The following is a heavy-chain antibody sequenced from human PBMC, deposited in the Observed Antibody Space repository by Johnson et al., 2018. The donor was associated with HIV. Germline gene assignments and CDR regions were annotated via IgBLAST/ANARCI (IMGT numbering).Heavy chain of an antibody. J-gene: IGHJ3*02. CDR3: AREYDAFDI. Sequence: VQLVESGGGLVKPGGSLRLSCAASGFTFSDYYMNWIRQAPGKGLDWVSVIYSGGSTYYVDSVKGRFTISRDNSKNTLYLQMNSLRAEDTAVYYCAREYDAFDIWGQGTMVTVSS. CDR2: IYSGGST. D-gene: IGHD3-10*01. CDR1: GFTFSDYY. V-gene: IGHV3-66*02.